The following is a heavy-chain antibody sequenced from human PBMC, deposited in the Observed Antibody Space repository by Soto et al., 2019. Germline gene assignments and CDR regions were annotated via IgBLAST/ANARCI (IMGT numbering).Heavy chain of an antibody. CDR2: ISAYNGNT. V-gene: IGHV1-18*01. CDR1: GYTFTSYD. D-gene: IGHD4-17*01. J-gene: IGHJ5*02. CDR3: ARGEGYGGNSGSWFDP. Sequence: QVQLVQSGAEVKKPGASVKVTCKASGYTFTSYDISWVRQAPGQGLEWMGWISAYNGNTNYAQKLQGRVTMTTDTSTSTDYMELRSLRSDDTAVYYCARGEGYGGNSGSWFDPWGQGTLVTVSS.